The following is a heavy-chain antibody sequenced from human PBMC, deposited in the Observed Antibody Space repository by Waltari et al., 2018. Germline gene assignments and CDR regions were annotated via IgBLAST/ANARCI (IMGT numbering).Heavy chain of an antibody. V-gene: IGHV1-2*02. CDR1: GYTFTGYY. Sequence: QVQLVQSGAEVKKPGASVKVSCKASGYTFTGYYMHWVRQAPGQGLEWMGWINPNSGGTNYAQKFQGRVTMTRDTSISTAYMELSRLRSDDTAVYYCARVTAVTTSWDAFDIWGQGTMVTVSS. J-gene: IGHJ3*02. D-gene: IGHD4-17*01. CDR2: INPNSGGT. CDR3: ARVTAVTTSWDAFDI.